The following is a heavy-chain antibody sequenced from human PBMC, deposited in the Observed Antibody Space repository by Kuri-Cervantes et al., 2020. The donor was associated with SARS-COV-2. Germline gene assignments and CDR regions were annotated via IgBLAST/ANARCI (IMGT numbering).Heavy chain of an antibody. CDR3: AGGFDYGDYPYYYGMDV. Sequence: ASVKVSCKASGYTFTSYGISWVRQAPGQGLEWMGWISAYNGNTNYAQKLQGRVTMTTDTSTSIAYIELRSLRSDDTAIYYCAGGFDYGDYPYYYGMDVWGPGTTVTVSS. CDR1: GYTFTSYG. V-gene: IGHV1-18*04. CDR2: ISAYNGNT. D-gene: IGHD4-17*01. J-gene: IGHJ6*02.